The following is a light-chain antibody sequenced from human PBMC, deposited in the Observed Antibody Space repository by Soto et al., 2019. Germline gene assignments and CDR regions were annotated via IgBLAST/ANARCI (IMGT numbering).Light chain of an antibody. CDR1: SSDVGGYKY. CDR3: ASYTSSSTSVI. J-gene: IGLJ2*01. CDR2: EVS. V-gene: IGLV2-14*01. Sequence: QSALTQPASVSRSPGQSITISCTGTSSDVGGYKYVSWYQQHPDKAPKLITFEVSNRPSGISSRFSGSKSGNTASLTISGLQAEDEADYYCASYTSSSTSVIFGRGTKLTVL.